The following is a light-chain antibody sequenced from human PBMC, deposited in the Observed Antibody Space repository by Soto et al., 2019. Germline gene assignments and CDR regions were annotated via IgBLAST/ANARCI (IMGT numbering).Light chain of an antibody. CDR1: SSDVGGYNY. CDR2: DVS. CDR3: CSYAGSYTFG. J-gene: IGLJ1*01. Sequence: QSALTQPRSVSGSPGQSVTISCTGTSSDVGGYNYVSWYQQHPGKAPKLMIYDVSKRPSGVPDRFSGSKSGNTASLTISGLQAEDEADYYWCSYAGSYTFGFGTGTKLTVL. V-gene: IGLV2-11*01.